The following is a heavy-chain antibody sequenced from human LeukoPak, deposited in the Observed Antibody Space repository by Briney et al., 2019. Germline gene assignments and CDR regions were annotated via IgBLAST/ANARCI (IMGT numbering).Heavy chain of an antibody. V-gene: IGHV1-8*01. Sequence: GASVKVSCKASGYTFTSYDINWVRQATGQGLEWMGWMSPNSGNTGYAQKFQGRVTMTRNTSISTAYMELSSLRSEDTAVYYCARAVVPAATDFDYWGQGTLVTVSS. CDR2: MSPNSGNT. D-gene: IGHD2-2*01. J-gene: IGHJ4*02. CDR3: ARAVVPAATDFDY. CDR1: GYTFTSYD.